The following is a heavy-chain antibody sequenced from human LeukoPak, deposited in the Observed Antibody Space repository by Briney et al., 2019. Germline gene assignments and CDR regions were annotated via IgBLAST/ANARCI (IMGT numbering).Heavy chain of an antibody. J-gene: IGHJ4*02. CDR3: ARHDYYYDSSGYGR. D-gene: IGHD3-22*01. V-gene: IGHV4-34*01. Sequence: SETLSLTCAAYGGSFSGYYWSWIRQPPGKGLEWIGEINHSGSTNYNPSLKSRVTISVDTSKNQFSLKLSSVTAADTAVYYCARHDYYYDSSGYGRWGQGTLVTVSS. CDR1: GGSFSGYY. CDR2: INHSGST.